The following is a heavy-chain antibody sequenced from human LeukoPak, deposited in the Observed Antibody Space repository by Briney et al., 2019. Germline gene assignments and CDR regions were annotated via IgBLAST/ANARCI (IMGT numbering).Heavy chain of an antibody. D-gene: IGHD3-10*01. Sequence: SDSPSLTGPVSGGSIGSSSYFGGWVRQPPGKGLVWFGSIYYSGSTYYNPSLKSRVTISVDTSKNQFSLKLRSVTAADTAVYYCAGVQWFGELFGWGYWGQGTLVTVSS. CDR1: GGSIGSSSYF. CDR3: AGVQWFGELFGWGY. V-gene: IGHV4-39*07. J-gene: IGHJ4*02. CDR2: IYYSGST.